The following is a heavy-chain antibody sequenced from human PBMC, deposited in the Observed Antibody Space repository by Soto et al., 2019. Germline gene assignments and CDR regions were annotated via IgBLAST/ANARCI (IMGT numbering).Heavy chain of an antibody. CDR2: IIPIFGTA. J-gene: IGHJ6*02. V-gene: IGHV1-69*13. CDR1: GGTFSSYA. Sequence: GASVKVSCKASGGTFSSYAISWVRQAPGQGLEWMGGIIPIFGTANYAQKFQGRVTITADESTSTAYMELSSLRSEDTAVYYCARVERWEHYGMDVWGQGTTVTVSS. CDR3: ARVERWEHYGMDV. D-gene: IGHD1-26*01.